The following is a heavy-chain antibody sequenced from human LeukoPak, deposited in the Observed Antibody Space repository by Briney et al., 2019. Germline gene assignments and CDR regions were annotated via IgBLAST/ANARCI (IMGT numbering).Heavy chain of an antibody. D-gene: IGHD2/OR15-2a*01. Sequence: RSLRLSCAASGSTFSGHLLHWVRQAPGKGLEWVGGTAYDGAEKYYADSVRGRFAISRDNSKSTVYLEMNSLRPEDAAVYYCAREGDRHFTFDYWGRGTLVTVSS. CDR1: GSTFSGHL. CDR2: TAYDGAEK. V-gene: IGHV3-30*01. CDR3: AREGDRHFTFDY. J-gene: IGHJ4*02.